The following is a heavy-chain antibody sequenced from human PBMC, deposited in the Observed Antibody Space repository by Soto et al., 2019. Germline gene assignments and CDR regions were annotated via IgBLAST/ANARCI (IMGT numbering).Heavy chain of an antibody. CDR2: ISAYNGNT. D-gene: IGHD2-21*02. CDR1: GYTFTSYG. Sequence: ASVKVSCKASGYTFTSYGISWVRQAPGQGLEWMGWISAYNGNTNCAQKLQGRVTMTTDTSTSTAYMELRSLRSDDTAVYYCAREGTYCGGDCYSDYWGQGTLVTVSS. V-gene: IGHV1-18*04. J-gene: IGHJ4*02. CDR3: AREGTYCGGDCYSDY.